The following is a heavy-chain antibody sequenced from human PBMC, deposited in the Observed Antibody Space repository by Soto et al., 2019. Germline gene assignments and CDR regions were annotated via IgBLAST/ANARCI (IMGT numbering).Heavy chain of an antibody. CDR1: GYTFTGYY. CDR2: INPNSGGT. Sequence: ASVKVSCKASGYTFTGYYMHWVRQAPGQGLEWMGWINPNSGGTNYAQKFQGWVTMTRDTSISTAYMELSRLRSDDTAVYYCARAPLGIIVAPDFRGQGTLVTVSS. D-gene: IGHD3-22*01. J-gene: IGHJ4*02. CDR3: ARAPLGIIVAPDF. V-gene: IGHV1-2*04.